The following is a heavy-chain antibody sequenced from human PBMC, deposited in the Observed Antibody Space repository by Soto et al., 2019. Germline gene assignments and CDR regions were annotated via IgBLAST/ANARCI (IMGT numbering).Heavy chain of an antibody. CDR2: INHSGST. J-gene: IGHJ3*02. CDR3: ARGDEGDAFDI. V-gene: IGHV4-34*01. CDR1: GGSFSGYY. Sequence: QVQLQQWGAGLLKPSETLSLTCAVYGGSFSGYYWSWIRQPPGKGLEWIGEINHSGSTNYNPSLKSRVTISVDTSKNQFSLKLSSVTAADTAVYYCARGDEGDAFDIWGQGTMVTVSS.